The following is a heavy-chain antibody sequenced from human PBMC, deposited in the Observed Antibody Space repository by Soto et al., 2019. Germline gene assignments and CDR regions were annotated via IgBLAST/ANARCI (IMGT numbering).Heavy chain of an antibody. Sequence: EVQLVESGGGLVKPGGSLRLSCAASGFPFSKAWMSWVRQVPGKGLEWVGRIKSKADGGTTDYAATVKGRFTISSDDSSNTLDLQMNSLKTEDTAVYYCTKVLGYCSGGNCFAFDYWGQGAGVTVSS. D-gene: IGHD2-15*01. V-gene: IGHV3-15*01. CDR2: IKSKADGGTT. CDR1: GFPFSKAW. J-gene: IGHJ4*02. CDR3: TKVLGYCSGGNCFAFDY.